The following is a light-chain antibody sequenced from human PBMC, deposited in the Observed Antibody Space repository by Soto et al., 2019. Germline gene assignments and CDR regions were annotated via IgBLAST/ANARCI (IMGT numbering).Light chain of an antibody. J-gene: IGKJ1*01. CDR1: QSVSSN. Sequence: EIVMTQSPATLSVSPGERATLSCRASQSVSSNLAWYQQKPGQAPRLLIYGASTRATGIPARFSGSGSGTEFTLTISSLQSEDCALYYCQQYNNWPGTFGQGTKVDIK. CDR2: GAS. CDR3: QQYNNWPGT. V-gene: IGKV3-15*01.